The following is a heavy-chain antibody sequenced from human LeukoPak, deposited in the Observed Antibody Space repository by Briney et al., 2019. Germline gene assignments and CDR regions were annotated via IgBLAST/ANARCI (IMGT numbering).Heavy chain of an antibody. Sequence: GGSLRLSCAASGFTFSSYGMHWVRQAPGKGLEWLAVIWYDGSNIYYADPVKGRFAISRDNSKNALYLQINSLRAEDTAVYYCARARNDYDTSSFSALDYWGQGTLVTVSS. J-gene: IGHJ4*02. V-gene: IGHV3-33*01. CDR3: ARARNDYDTSSFSALDY. D-gene: IGHD3-22*01. CDR1: GFTFSSYG. CDR2: IWYDGSNI.